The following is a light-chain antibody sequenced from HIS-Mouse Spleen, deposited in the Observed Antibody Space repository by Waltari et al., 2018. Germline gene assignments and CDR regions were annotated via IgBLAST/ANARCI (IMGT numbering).Light chain of an antibody. CDR3: QQYYSYLPIT. CDR2: AAS. Sequence: AIRMTQSPSSFSASTGDRVTITCRASQGISSYLAWYQQKPGKAPKLLIYAASTLQSGVQSRFSGSGSGTDFTLTISCLKSEDFATYYCQQYYSYLPITFGQGTRLEIK. CDR1: QGISSY. J-gene: IGKJ5*01. V-gene: IGKV1-8*01.